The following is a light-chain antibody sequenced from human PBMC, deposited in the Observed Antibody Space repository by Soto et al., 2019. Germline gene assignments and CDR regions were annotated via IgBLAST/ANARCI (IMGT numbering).Light chain of an antibody. V-gene: IGKV3-20*01. CDR2: GAS. Sequence: EIVLTQSPGTLSLSPGERATLSCRASQSVSSSYLAWYRQKPGQAPRLLIYGASSRATGIPDRFSGSGSGTDFTLTISRLEPEDFAVYHCQQYGSSITFGQGTRLEIK. CDR1: QSVSSSY. J-gene: IGKJ5*01. CDR3: QQYGSSIT.